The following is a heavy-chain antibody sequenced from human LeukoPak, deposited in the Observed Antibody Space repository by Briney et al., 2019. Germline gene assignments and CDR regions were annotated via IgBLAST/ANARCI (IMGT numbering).Heavy chain of an antibody. J-gene: IGHJ3*02. V-gene: IGHV1-69*04. D-gene: IGHD1-26*01. CDR2: IIPILGIA. CDR3: AVGVGATTDDAFDI. Sequence: SVKVSCTASGGXFSSYAISWVRQAPGQGLEWLGRIIPILGIANYAQKFQGRVTITADKSTSTAYMELSSLRSEDTAVYYCAVGVGATTDDAFDIWGQGTMVTVSS. CDR1: GGXFSSYA.